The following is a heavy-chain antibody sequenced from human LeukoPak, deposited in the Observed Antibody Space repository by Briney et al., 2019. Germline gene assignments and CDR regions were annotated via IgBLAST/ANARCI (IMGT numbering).Heavy chain of an antibody. J-gene: IGHJ3*02. Sequence: SETLSLTCTVSGGSISSYYWSWIRQPPGKGLEWIGYIYYSGSTNYNPSLKSRVTMSVDTSKNQFSLKLSSVTAADTAVYYCARAPIVVVAATPFNDAFDIWGQGTMVTVSS. CDR3: ARAPIVVVAATPFNDAFDI. CDR2: IYYSGST. CDR1: GGSISSYY. V-gene: IGHV4-59*12. D-gene: IGHD2-15*01.